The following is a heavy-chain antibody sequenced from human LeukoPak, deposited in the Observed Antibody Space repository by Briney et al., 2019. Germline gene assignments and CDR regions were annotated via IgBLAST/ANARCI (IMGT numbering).Heavy chain of an antibody. V-gene: IGHV4-59*01. D-gene: IGHD1-26*01. CDR2: FHYSEST. J-gene: IGHJ4*02. Sequence: SETLSLTCTVSGGSISNSYWSWIRQPPGKGLEWIGFFHYSESTNYNPSLKSRVSISLDTSKNQVSLWLSSVTAADTAVYYCARGDASGRPGIGFDFWGQGTLVTVSS. CDR1: GGSISNSY. CDR3: ARGDASGRPGIGFDF.